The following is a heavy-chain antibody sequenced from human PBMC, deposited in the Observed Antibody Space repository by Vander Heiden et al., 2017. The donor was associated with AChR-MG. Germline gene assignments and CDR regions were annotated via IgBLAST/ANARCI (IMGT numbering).Heavy chain of an antibody. V-gene: IGHV4-4*07. CDR3: ARLIVGATTLYFDY. CDR2: IYTSGST. D-gene: IGHD1-26*01. CDR1: GGSISSYY. J-gene: IGHJ4*02. Sequence: QVQLQESGPGLVKPSETLSLTCTVSGGSISSYYWSWIRQPAVKGLEWIGRIYTSGSTNYNPSLKSRVTMSVDTSKNQFSLKLSSVTAADTAVYYCARLIVGATTLYFDYWGQGTLVTVSS.